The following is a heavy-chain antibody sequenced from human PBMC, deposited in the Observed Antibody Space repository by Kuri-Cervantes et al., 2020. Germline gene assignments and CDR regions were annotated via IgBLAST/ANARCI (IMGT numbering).Heavy chain of an antibody. CDR2: ISAYNGDT. V-gene: IGHV1-18*01. D-gene: IGHD3-16*02. J-gene: IGHJ3*02. Sequence: ASVKVSCKASGYTFTSYGISWVRQAPGQGLEWMGWISAYNGDTNYAQKLQGRVTMTTDTSTSTAYMELRSLRSDDTAVYYCARDPDYDYVWGSYRYRLGAFDIWGQGTMVTVSS. CDR1: GYTFTSYG. CDR3: ARDPDYDYVWGSYRYRLGAFDI.